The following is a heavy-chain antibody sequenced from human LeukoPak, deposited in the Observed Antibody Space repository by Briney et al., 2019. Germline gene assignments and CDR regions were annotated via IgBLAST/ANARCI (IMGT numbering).Heavy chain of an antibody. CDR3: ARESEYSSNAFDY. J-gene: IGHJ4*02. D-gene: IGHD6-6*01. CDR2: LTSHSSYT. V-gene: IGHV3-21*01. CDR1: GFTFSSYN. Sequence: PGGSLRLSCAASGFTFSSYNMNWVRQAPGKGLEWVSSLTSHSSYTYYADSLKGRFTISRDNANNSLYHQMNSLRAEDTAVYYCARESEYSSNAFDYWGQGTLVTVSS.